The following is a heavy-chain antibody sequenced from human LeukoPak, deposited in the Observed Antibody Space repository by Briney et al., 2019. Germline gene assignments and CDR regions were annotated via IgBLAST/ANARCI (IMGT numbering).Heavy chain of an antibody. CDR2: IIPIFGTA. CDR1: GGTFSIYA. Sequence: ASVKVSCKASGGTFSIYAISWVREAPGQGLEWMGRIIPIFGTANYAQKFQGRVTITTDESTSTAYMELSSLRSEDTAVYYCARDLRYSYGIDYWGQGTLVTVSS. D-gene: IGHD5-18*01. CDR3: ARDLRYSYGIDY. J-gene: IGHJ4*02. V-gene: IGHV1-69*05.